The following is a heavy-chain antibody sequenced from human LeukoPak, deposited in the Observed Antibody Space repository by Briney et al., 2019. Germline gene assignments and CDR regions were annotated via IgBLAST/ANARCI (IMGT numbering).Heavy chain of an antibody. CDR3: ARAGHPYSSSWHGLRAYYYYGMDV. J-gene: IGHJ6*02. Sequence: ASVKVSCTASGYTFTSYYMHWVRQAPGQGLEWMGIINPSGGSTSYAQKFQGRVTMTRDTSTSTVYMELSSLRSEDTAVYYCARAGHPYSSSWHGLRAYYYYGMDVWGQGTTVTVSS. V-gene: IGHV1-46*01. CDR1: GYTFTSYY. D-gene: IGHD6-13*01. CDR2: INPSGGST.